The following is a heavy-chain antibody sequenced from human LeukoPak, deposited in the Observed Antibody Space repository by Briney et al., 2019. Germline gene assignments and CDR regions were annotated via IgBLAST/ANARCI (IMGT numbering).Heavy chain of an antibody. J-gene: IGHJ4*02. Sequence: SETLSLTCTVSGGSISSGSYFWSWIRQPAGEGLEWIGRIYTSGSTNYNPSLKSRVTISVDTSKDHFSLKLSSVTAADTAVYYCARVGGGPDYWGQGTLVTVSS. V-gene: IGHV4-61*02. CDR1: GGSISSGSYF. D-gene: IGHD2-15*01. CDR3: ARVGGGPDY. CDR2: IYTSGST.